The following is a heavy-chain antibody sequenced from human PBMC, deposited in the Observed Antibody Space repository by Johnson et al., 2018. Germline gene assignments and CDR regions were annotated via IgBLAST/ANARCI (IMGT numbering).Heavy chain of an antibody. CDR2: ISYDENNK. J-gene: IGHJ6*03. V-gene: IGHV3-30-3*01. CDR1: GFTFSGSA. D-gene: IGHD3-3*01. Sequence: VQLVESGGGVVQPGRSLRLSCAASGFTFSGSAMHWVRQAPGKGLEWVAAISYDENNKYYSDSLRGRFTISRDNSKNMLFLQMNGLRAGDTAVYYCAKGSGYYGGTGYMDVWGKGTTVTVSS. CDR3: AKGSGYYGGTGYMDV.